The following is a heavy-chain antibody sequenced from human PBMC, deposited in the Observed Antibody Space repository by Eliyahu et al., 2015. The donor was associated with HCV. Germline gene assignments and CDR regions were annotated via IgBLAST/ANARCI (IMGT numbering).Heavy chain of an antibody. CDR2: IGTSSQYI. CDR1: GFTFRSYT. V-gene: IGHV3-21*01. J-gene: IGHJ5*02. Sequence: EVQLVESGGGLVKPGGSLSLSCAASGFTFRSYTMNWVRQAPGKGLEWVSSIGTSSQYIYYADSVRGRFTISRDNAKNSLYLQMNSLRAEDTAVYYCARIRYGDYWIWFDPWGQGTLVTVSS. D-gene: IGHD4-17*01. CDR3: ARIRYGDYWIWFDP.